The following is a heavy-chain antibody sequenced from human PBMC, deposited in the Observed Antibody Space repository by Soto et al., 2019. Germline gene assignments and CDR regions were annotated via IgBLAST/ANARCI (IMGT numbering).Heavy chain of an antibody. CDR1: GGSISSSSYY. Sequence: SETLSLTCTVSGGSISSSSYYWGWIRQPPGKGLEWIGRIYYSGSTYYNPSLKSRVTISVDTSKNQFSLKLSSVTAADTAVYYCARVGRYCSSTSCYVYYYYYYMDVWGKGTTVTVSS. CDR3: ARVGRYCSSTSCYVYYYYYYMDV. J-gene: IGHJ6*03. D-gene: IGHD2-2*01. V-gene: IGHV4-39*01. CDR2: IYYSGST.